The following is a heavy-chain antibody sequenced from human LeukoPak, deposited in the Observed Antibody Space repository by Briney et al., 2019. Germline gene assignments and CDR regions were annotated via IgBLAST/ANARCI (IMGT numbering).Heavy chain of an antibody. J-gene: IGHJ4*02. CDR2: IYYSGST. CDR3: AGRRGYYGSGSLRIDY. Sequence: SETLSLTCTVSGNSISSYYWNWIRQPPGKGLEWIGYIYYSGSTNYNPSLKSRVTISVDTSKNQFSLKLSSVTAADTAVYYCAGRRGYYGSGSLRIDYWGQGTLVTVSS. V-gene: IGHV4-59*01. CDR1: GNSISSYY. D-gene: IGHD3-10*01.